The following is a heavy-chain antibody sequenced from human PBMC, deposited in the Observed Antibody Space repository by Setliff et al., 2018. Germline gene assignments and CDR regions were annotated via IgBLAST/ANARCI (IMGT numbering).Heavy chain of an antibody. CDR3: VRGLPFDY. V-gene: IGHV3-66*01. J-gene: IGHJ4*02. Sequence: RLSCAASGFTVSSNYMSWVRQAPGKGPEYVSIIYTDGTTYYTDSVKGRFTISRDNSKNTLYLQLNSLRAEDTAVYYCVRGLPFDYWGQGTQVTVSS. CDR1: GFTVSSNY. CDR2: IYTDGTT.